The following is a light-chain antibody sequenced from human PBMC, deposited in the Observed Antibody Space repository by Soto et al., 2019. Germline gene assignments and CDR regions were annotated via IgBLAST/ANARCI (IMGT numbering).Light chain of an antibody. Sequence: EIVLTQSPGTLSLSPGESATLSCRASQSVSSSYLAWYQQKPGQAPRLLIYGASSRATGIPDRFSGSGSGTYFTLTISRLEPEDFAVYYCQQYGSSRTFGQGTKVEIK. CDR1: QSVSSSY. CDR2: GAS. CDR3: QQYGSSRT. J-gene: IGKJ1*01. V-gene: IGKV3-20*01.